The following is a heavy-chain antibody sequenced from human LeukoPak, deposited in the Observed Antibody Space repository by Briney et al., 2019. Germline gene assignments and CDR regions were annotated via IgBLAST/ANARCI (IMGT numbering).Heavy chain of an antibody. CDR3: ARDRSAYDPYFDY. D-gene: IGHD5-12*01. J-gene: IGHJ4*02. V-gene: IGHV4-59*01. Sequence: PSETLSLTCAVYGVSFSGYYCSWIRQPPGKGLEWIGYIYYSGSTNYNPSLKSRVSISVDTTKNQFSLRLNSVTAADTAVYYCARDRSAYDPYFDYWGQGTLVTVSS. CDR1: GVSFSGYY. CDR2: IYYSGST.